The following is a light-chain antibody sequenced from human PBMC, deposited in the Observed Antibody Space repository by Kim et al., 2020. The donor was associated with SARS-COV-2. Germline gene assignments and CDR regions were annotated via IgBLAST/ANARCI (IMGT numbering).Light chain of an antibody. J-gene: IGLJ2*01. CDR2: YDS. Sequence: PGKTDSIYLGGNSMGGYSVLWFQKKPGQAPVLVILYDSDRPSGIPDRFSGFNAGNTATLTIRSVEAGDEADYYCQVWHSDSQHVVFGGGTQLTVL. CDR3: QVWHSDSQHVV. CDR1: SMGGYS. V-gene: IGLV3-21*04.